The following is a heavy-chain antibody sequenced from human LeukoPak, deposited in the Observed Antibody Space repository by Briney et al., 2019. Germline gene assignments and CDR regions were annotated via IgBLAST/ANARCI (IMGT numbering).Heavy chain of an antibody. V-gene: IGHV4-39*01. CDR2: IYYSGNT. D-gene: IGHD2-15*01. Sequence: SETLSLTCTVSGGSLSSSSYYWGWVRQPPGKGLEWLGSIYYSGNTYYNASLKSQVSISIDTSKNQFSLKLSSVTAADTAVYYCARGQVAGNYFDYWGQGTLVTVSS. CDR1: GGSLSSSSYY. CDR3: ARGQVAGNYFDY. J-gene: IGHJ4*02.